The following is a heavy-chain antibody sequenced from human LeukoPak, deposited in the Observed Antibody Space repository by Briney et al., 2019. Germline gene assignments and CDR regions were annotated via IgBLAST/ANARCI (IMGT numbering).Heavy chain of an antibody. D-gene: IGHD6-19*01. CDR2: ISAYNGNT. V-gene: IGHV1-18*01. J-gene: IGHJ3*02. CDR3: AKDLYSSGWTDAFDI. Sequence: ASVKVSCKASGYTFTSYGISWVRQAPGQGLEWMGWISAYNGNTNYAQKLQGRVTMTRDTSISTAYMELSRLSSDDTAIYYCAKDLYSSGWTDAFDIWGQGTMVTVSS. CDR1: GYTFTSYG.